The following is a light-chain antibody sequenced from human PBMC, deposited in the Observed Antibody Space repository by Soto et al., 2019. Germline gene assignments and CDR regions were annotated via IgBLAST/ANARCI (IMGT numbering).Light chain of an antibody. V-gene: IGLV2-14*01. CDR1: SSEVGGYNY. Sequence: QSALTQPASVSGSPGQSITISCTGTSSEVGGYNYVSWYQQHPGKAPKLMIYEVSNRTSGVSNRFSDSKSGNTASLTISGRQAQDEADFYCTSYRSSNTSAFGGVNKLTV. CDR3: TSYRSSNTSA. J-gene: IGLJ3*02. CDR2: EVS.